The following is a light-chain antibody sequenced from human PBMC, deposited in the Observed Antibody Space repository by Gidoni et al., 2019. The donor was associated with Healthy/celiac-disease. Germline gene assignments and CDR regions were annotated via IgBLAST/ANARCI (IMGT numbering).Light chain of an antibody. J-gene: IGLJ2*01. Sequence: QSALTPPRSVSGSPGQSVTISCTGTSSDVGGYNYVSWYQQHPGKAPKLMIYDVSKRPSGVPDRFSGSKSGNTASLTISGLQAEEEADYYCCSYAGSDTSGGVVFGGGTKLTVL. CDR3: CSYAGSDTSGGVV. CDR1: SSDVGGYNY. V-gene: IGLV2-11*01. CDR2: DVS.